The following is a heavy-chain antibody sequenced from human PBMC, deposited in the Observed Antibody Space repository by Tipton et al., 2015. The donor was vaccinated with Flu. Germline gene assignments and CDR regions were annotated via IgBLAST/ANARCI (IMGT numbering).Heavy chain of an antibody. J-gene: IGHJ4*02. Sequence: TLSLTCTVSGGSISSYYWSWIRQPPGKGLEWIGYIYYSGSTNYNPSLKSRVTISVDTSKNQFSLKLSSVTAADTAVYYCARADGDFPFDYWGQGTLVTVSS. CDR2: IYYSGST. CDR1: GGSISSYY. CDR3: ARADGDFPFDY. D-gene: IGHD4-17*01. V-gene: IGHV4-59*01.